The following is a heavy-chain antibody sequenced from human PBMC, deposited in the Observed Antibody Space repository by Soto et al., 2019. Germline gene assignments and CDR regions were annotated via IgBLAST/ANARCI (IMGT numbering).Heavy chain of an antibody. J-gene: IGHJ4*02. CDR3: AKGGQLLTEGGGY. Sequence: EVQLVESGGGLVQPGRSLRLSCAASGFTFDDYAMHWVRQAPGKGLEWVSGISWNSGSIGYADSVKGRFTISRDNAKNSLYLQMNRLRAEDTALYYCAKGGQLLTEGGGYWGKGTLVTVSS. CDR1: GFTFDDYA. D-gene: IGHD2-2*01. V-gene: IGHV3-9*01. CDR2: ISWNSGSI.